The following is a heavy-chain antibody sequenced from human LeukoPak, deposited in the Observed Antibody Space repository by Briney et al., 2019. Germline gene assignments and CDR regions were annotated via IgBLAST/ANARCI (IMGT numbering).Heavy chain of an antibody. V-gene: IGHV4-61*02. Sequence: SQTLSLTCTVSGGSISSGSYYWSWIRQPAGKGLEWIGSIYYSGSTYYNPSLKSRVTISVDTSKNQFSLKLSSVTAANTAVYYCARGRYSYGLFFDYWGQGTLVTVSS. J-gene: IGHJ4*02. D-gene: IGHD5-18*01. CDR1: GGSISSGSYY. CDR2: IYYSGST. CDR3: ARGRYSYGLFFDY.